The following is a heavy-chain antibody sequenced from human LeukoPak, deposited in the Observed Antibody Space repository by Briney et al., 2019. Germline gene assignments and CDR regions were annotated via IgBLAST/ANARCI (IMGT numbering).Heavy chain of an antibody. D-gene: IGHD3-3*01. CDR2: ISAYNGNT. V-gene: IGHV1-18*01. Sequence: ASVKVSCKASGYTFTSYGISWVRQAPGQGLEWMGWISAYNGNTNYAQKLQGRVTMTRNTSISTAYMELSSLRSEDTAVYYCVADFWSGYYVPKLYYYYGMDVWGQGTTVTVSS. CDR3: VADFWSGYYVPKLYYYYGMDV. J-gene: IGHJ6*02. CDR1: GYTFTSYG.